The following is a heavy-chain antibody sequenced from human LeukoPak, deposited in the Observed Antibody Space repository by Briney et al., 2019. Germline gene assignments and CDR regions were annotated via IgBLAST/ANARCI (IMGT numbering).Heavy chain of an antibody. D-gene: IGHD3-22*01. CDR1: GFTLGDYA. J-gene: IGHJ3*02. CDR2: IRSKAYGGTT. Sequence: GGSLRLSCTVSGFTLGDYAMSWFRQAPGKGLEGVGFIRSKAYGGTTEYAASVNGRFTISRDDSKSIAYLQMNSLKSEDTAVYYCTRVPIRTITMIVVVRGHDAFDIWGQGTMVTVSS. V-gene: IGHV3-49*03. CDR3: TRVPIRTITMIVVVRGHDAFDI.